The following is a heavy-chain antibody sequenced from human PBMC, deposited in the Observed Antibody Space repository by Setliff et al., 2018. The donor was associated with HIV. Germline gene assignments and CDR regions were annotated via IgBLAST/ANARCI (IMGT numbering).Heavy chain of an antibody. CDR3: GRQVPVPGVAVTPIDY. CDR1: GGSISSGGYY. V-gene: IGHV4-61*08. J-gene: IGHJ4*02. CDR2: IYYSGST. Sequence: SETLSLTCTVSGGSISSGGYYWSWIRQHPGKGLEWIGYIYYSGSTNYNPSLKSRVTISVDTSKNQFSLKLSSVTAADTAVYYCGRQVPVPGVAVTPIDYWSQGTLVTVSS. D-gene: IGHD3-3*01.